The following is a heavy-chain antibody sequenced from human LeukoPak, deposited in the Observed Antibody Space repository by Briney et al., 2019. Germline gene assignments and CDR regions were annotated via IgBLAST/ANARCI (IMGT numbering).Heavy chain of an antibody. Sequence: PGGSLRLSCAASGFTFDDYAMHWVRQAPGKGLEWVSGISWNSGSIGYADSVKGRFTISRDNAKNSLYLQMNSLRAEDTAVYYCARSRGPDYDILTGYYTARSDAFDIWGQGTMVTVSS. CDR2: ISWNSGSI. CDR1: GFTFDDYA. V-gene: IGHV3-9*01. CDR3: ARSRGPDYDILTGYYTARSDAFDI. D-gene: IGHD3-9*01. J-gene: IGHJ3*02.